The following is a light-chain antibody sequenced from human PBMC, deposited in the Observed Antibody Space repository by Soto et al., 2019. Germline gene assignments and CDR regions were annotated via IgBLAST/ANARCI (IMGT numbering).Light chain of an antibody. CDR3: CSYAGSSPL. V-gene: IGLV2-23*01. CDR2: EGS. CDR1: SSDVGSYNL. Sequence: QSALTQPASVSGSPGQSITISCTGTSSDVGSYNLVSWYQQHPGKAPKLMIYEGSKRPSGVSNRFSGSKSGNTASMTISGLQDEDEADSYCCSYAGSSPLFGGGTKLTVL. J-gene: IGLJ2*01.